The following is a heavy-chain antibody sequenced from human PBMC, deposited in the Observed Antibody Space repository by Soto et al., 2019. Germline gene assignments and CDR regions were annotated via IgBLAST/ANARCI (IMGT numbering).Heavy chain of an antibody. CDR1: GYTFTSYD. J-gene: IGHJ6*02. V-gene: IGHV1-8*01. CDR3: ARLPDGYYYYGMDV. CDR2: MNPNSGNT. Sequence: QVQLVQSGAEVKKPGASVKVSCKASGYTFTSYDINWVRQATGQGLEWMGWMNPNSGNTGYAQKFQGRVTMTRNTSRSTAYMELSSLRSEDTAVYYCARLPDGYYYYGMDVWGQGTTVTVSS.